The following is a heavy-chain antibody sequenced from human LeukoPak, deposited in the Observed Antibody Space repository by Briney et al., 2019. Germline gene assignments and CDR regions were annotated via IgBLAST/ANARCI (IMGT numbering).Heavy chain of an antibody. J-gene: IGHJ4*02. V-gene: IGHV1-2*02. CDR3: ARERGFRGERRPNYFDY. CDR2: INPNSGGT. Sequence: GASVKVSCKASGYTFTGYYMHWVRQAPGQGLEWMGWINPNSGGTNYAQKFQGRVTMTRDTSISTAYMELSRLRSDDTAVYYCARERGFRGERRPNYFDYWGQGTLVTVSS. D-gene: IGHD3-10*01. CDR1: GYTFTGYY.